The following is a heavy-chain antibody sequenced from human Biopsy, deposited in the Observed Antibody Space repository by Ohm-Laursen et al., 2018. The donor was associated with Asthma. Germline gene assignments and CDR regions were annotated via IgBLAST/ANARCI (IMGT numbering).Heavy chain of an antibody. CDR1: GYSLTDLS. CDR3: ASDFPKDYVRYNFQF. V-gene: IGHV1-24*01. D-gene: IGHD4-17*01. J-gene: IGHJ4*02. CDR2: HDHEEGGT. Sequence: ASVKVSCKISGYSLTDLSMHWVRQAPGQGLEWMGGHDHEEGGTVDARRFQSRVTMTEDTSTDTAYMELSSLSSDDTAVYYCASDFPKDYVRYNFQFWGQGTLVTVSS.